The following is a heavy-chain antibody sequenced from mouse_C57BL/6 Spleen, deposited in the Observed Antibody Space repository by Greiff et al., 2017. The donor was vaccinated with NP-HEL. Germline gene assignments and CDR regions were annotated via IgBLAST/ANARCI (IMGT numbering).Heavy chain of an antibody. Sequence: VQLQQPGAELVMPGASVKLSCKASGYTFTSYWMHWVKQRPGQGLEWIGEIDPSDSYTNYNQKFKGKSTLPVDKSSSTAYMQLSSLTSEDSAVYYCARRIYYGYDDAMDYWGQGTSVTVSS. CDR2: IDPSDSYT. J-gene: IGHJ4*01. CDR3: ARRIYYGYDDAMDY. D-gene: IGHD2-2*01. V-gene: IGHV1-69*01. CDR1: GYTFTSYW.